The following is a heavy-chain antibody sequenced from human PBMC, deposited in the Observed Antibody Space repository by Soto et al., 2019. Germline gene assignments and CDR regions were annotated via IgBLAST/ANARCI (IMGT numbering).Heavy chain of an antibody. D-gene: IGHD1-26*01. Sequence: EVQLVESGGGLVQPGGSLRLSCAASGFTFSSYSMNWVRQAPGKGLEWVSYISSSSSTIYYADSVKGRFTISRDNANNSLYLQINRLRDEETAVYCCAREGGSLNRFDRWGQGTLVTVSS. J-gene: IGHJ5*02. V-gene: IGHV3-48*02. CDR2: ISSSSSTI. CDR3: AREGGSLNRFDR. CDR1: GFTFSSYS.